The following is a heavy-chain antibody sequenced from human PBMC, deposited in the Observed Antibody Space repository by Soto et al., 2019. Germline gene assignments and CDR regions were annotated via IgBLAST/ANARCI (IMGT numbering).Heavy chain of an antibody. V-gene: IGHV4-30-4*01. CDR2: IYYSGST. J-gene: IGHJ6*02. Sequence: SETLSLTCTVSGGSISSGDYYWSWIRQPPGKGLEWIGYIYYSGSTYYNPSLKSRVTISVDTSKNQFSLKLSSVTAADTAVYYCARDRYVDTAMVADYYYGMDVWGQGTTVTVSS. D-gene: IGHD5-18*01. CDR3: ARDRYVDTAMVADYYYGMDV. CDR1: GGSISSGDYY.